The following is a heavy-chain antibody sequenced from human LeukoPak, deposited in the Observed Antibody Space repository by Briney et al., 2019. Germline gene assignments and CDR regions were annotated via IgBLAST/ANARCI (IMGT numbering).Heavy chain of an antibody. CDR3: ARDSDYYGSGSYYFPSYFDY. V-gene: IGHV3-21*01. CDR2: ISSSSSYI. Sequence: GGSLRLSCAASGFTFSSYSMNWVRQVPGKGLEWVSSISSSSSYIYYADSVKGRFTISRDNAKNSLYLQMNSLRAEDTAVYYCARDSDYYGSGSYYFPSYFDYWGQGTLVTVSS. J-gene: IGHJ4*02. D-gene: IGHD3-10*01. CDR1: GFTFSSYS.